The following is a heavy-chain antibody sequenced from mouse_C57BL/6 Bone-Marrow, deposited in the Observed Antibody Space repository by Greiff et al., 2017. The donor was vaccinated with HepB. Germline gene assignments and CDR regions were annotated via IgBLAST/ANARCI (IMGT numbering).Heavy chain of an antibody. D-gene: IGHD2-3*01. Sequence: VKLVESGPGLVQPSQSLSITCTVSGFSLTSYGVHWVRQSPGKGLEWLGVIWRGGSTDYNAAFMSRLSITQDNSKSQVFFKMNSLQADDTAIYYCAKNYGYYPYYAMDYWGQGTSVTVSS. V-gene: IGHV2-5*01. CDR1: GFSLTSYG. CDR2: IWRGGST. J-gene: IGHJ4*01. CDR3: AKNYGYYPYYAMDY.